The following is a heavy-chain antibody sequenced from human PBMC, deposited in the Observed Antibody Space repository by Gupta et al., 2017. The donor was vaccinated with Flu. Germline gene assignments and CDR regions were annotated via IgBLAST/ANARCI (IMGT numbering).Heavy chain of an antibody. J-gene: IGHJ2*01. CDR1: DYSISSRYF. V-gene: IGHV4-38-2*01. D-gene: IGHD6-13*01. CDR3: ARVAASGSWYFDL. Sequence: QVPLQESGPGLVKPSETLSLTCGVSDYSISSRYFWAWIRQPPGKGLEWIASIYHSGSTYYSPSLKSRVTISVDTSKNQFSLKLTSVTAADTAMYYCARVAASGSWYFDLWGRGTLVTVSS. CDR2: IYHSGST.